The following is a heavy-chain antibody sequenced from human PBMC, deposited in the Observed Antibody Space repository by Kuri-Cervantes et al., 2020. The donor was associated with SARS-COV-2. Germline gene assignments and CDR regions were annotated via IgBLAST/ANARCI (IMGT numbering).Heavy chain of an antibody. D-gene: IGHD3-9*01. CDR3: TKIGTYYDILTGVRYFDY. Sequence: ASVKVSCKASGYTFTTYGINWVRQAPGQGLEWMGWISGYNGNTNYAQNFQGRAIMTTDTSTSTAYMELRSLRSDDTAVYYCTKIGTYYDILTGVRYFDYWGQGTLVTVSS. J-gene: IGHJ4*02. V-gene: IGHV1-18*01. CDR1: GYTFTTYG. CDR2: ISGYNGNT.